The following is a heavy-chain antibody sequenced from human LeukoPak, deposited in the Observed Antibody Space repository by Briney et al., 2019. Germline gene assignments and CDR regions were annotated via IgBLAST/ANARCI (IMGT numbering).Heavy chain of an antibody. CDR1: GGSISSSSYY. V-gene: IGHV4-39*01. D-gene: IGHD3-10*01. Sequence: SETLSLTCTVSGGSISSSSYYWGWIRQPPGKGLEWIGSIYYSGSTYYNPSLKSRVAISVDTSKNQFSLKLSSVTAADTAVYYCARHVNFRPILGAFDIWGQGTMVTVSS. J-gene: IGHJ3*02. CDR2: IYYSGST. CDR3: ARHVNFRPILGAFDI.